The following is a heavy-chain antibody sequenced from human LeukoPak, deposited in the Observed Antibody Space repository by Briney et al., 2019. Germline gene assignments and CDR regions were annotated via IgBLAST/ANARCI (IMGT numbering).Heavy chain of an antibody. V-gene: IGHV3-23*01. Sequence: GGSLRLSCAASGFTFSSYAMSWVRQAPGKGLEWVSAISGSGGSTYYADSVKGRFTISRDNSKNTLYLQMNSLRAEDTAAYYCGKGIAVAGRSFDYWGQGTLVTVSS. CDR1: GFTFSSYA. CDR3: GKGIAVAGRSFDY. CDR2: ISGSGGST. D-gene: IGHD6-19*01. J-gene: IGHJ4*02.